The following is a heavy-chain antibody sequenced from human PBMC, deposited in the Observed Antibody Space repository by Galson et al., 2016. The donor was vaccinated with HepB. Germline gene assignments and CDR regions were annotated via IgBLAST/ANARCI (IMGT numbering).Heavy chain of an antibody. D-gene: IGHD3-22*01. J-gene: IGHJ4*02. V-gene: IGHV3-23*01. CDR1: GLTFNSYA. CDR2: LRDNGSST. Sequence: SLRLSCAASGLTFNSYAMHWVRQAPGKGLEWVSGLRDNGSSTFYADSVKGRFTISRDKSKNTVFLQMNSLRVEDMAIYYCAKIDSSAWYPRGVYWGRGTLVTVSS. CDR3: AKIDSSAWYPRGVY.